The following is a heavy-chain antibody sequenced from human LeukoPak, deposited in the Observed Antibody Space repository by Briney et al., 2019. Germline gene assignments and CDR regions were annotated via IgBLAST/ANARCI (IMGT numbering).Heavy chain of an antibody. CDR2: IYYSGST. D-gene: IGHD1-26*01. V-gene: IGHV4-31*03. CDR1: GGSISSGGYY. J-gene: IGHJ4*02. CDR3: AIQVGAPMAGYFDY. Sequence: SQTLSLTCTVSGGSISSGGYYWSWIRQHPGKGLEWFGYIYYSGSTYYNPSLKSRVTISVDTSKNQFSLKLSSVTAADTAVYYCAIQVGAPMAGYFDYWGQGTLVTVSS.